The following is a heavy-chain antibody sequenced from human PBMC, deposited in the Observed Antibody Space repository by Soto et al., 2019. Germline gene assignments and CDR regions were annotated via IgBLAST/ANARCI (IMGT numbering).Heavy chain of an antibody. CDR3: ARANIVLVPAAIFAGMDV. CDR2: TRNKANSYTT. CDR1: GFTFSDHY. V-gene: IGHV3-72*01. J-gene: IGHJ6*02. Sequence: GGSLRLSCAASGFTFSDHYMDWVRQAPGKGLEWVGRTRNKANSYTTEYAASVKGRFTISRDDSKNSLYLQMNSLKTEDTAVYYCARANIVLVPAAIFAGMDVWGQGTTVTVSS. D-gene: IGHD2-2*01.